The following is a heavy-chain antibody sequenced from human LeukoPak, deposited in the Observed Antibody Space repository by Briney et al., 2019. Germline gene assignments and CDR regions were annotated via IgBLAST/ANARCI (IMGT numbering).Heavy chain of an antibody. J-gene: IGHJ4*02. V-gene: IGHV2-5*02. CDR3: VHRRRAVTGYTGYIDN. Sequence: ESGPTLVNPTQTLTLTCTFSGFSLSTRGVGVGWSRQPPGKALEWLAVVYWDDDKRYSPSLRSRLTITKDTSKNQVVLTMTNMDPVNIDTYVCVHRRRAVTGYTGYIDNWGQGTLVTVSS. CDR1: GFSLSTRGVG. CDR2: VYWDDDK. D-gene: IGHD6-19*01.